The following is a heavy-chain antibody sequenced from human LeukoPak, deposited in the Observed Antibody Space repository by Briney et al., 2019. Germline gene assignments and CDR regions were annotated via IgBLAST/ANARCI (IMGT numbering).Heavy chain of an antibody. CDR2: IIPIFGTA. Sequence: SVKVSCKASGDTFRNSAISWVRQAPGQGLEWMGGIIPIFGTANYAQKFQGRVTITTDESTSTAYMELSSLRSEDTAVYYCARERCSSTSCYGVFGPWGQGTLVTVSS. CDR1: GDTFRNSA. J-gene: IGHJ5*02. D-gene: IGHD2-2*01. CDR3: ARERCSSTSCYGVFGP. V-gene: IGHV1-69*05.